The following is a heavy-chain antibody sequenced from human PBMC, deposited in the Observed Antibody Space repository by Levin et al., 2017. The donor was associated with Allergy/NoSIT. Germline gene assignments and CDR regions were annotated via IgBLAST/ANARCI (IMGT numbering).Heavy chain of an antibody. Sequence: TLSLTCTFSGFSLSTSGMCVSWIRQPPGTALEWLARIDWDDDKYYSTSLKTRLTISKDTSKNQVVLTMTNMDPGDTATYYCARRGYSYGYDYWGQGTLVTVSS. V-gene: IGHV2-70*11. CDR3: ARRGYSYGYDY. J-gene: IGHJ4*02. CDR2: IDWDDDK. CDR1: GFSLSTSGMC. D-gene: IGHD5-18*01.